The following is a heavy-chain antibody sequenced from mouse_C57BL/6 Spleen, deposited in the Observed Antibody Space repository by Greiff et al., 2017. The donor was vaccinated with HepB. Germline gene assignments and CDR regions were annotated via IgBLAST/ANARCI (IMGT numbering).Heavy chain of an antibody. CDR2: IDPSDSYT. V-gene: IGHV1-69*01. D-gene: IGHD2-12*01. CDR1: GYTFTSYW. Sequence: QVQLQQPGAELVMPGASVKLSCKASGYTFTSYWMHWVKQRPGQGLEWIGEIDPSDSYTNYNQKFKGKSTLTVDKYSSTAYMQLSSLTSEDSAVYYCARASYSYFDYWGQGTTLTVSS. J-gene: IGHJ2*01. CDR3: ARASYSYFDY.